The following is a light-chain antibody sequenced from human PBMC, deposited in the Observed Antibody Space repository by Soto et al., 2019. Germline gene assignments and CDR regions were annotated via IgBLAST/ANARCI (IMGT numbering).Light chain of an antibody. CDR2: TNN. Sequence: QSVLTQPPSASGTPGQRVTISCSGSSSNIGSNYVYWFQHVPGTAPKLLIHTNNQRPSGVPDRFSGSKSGTSASLAISGLRSEDEADYYCAAWDDSLSGPEVFGGGTKLTVL. CDR1: SSNIGSNY. CDR3: AAWDDSLSGPEV. V-gene: IGLV1-47*02. J-gene: IGLJ3*02.